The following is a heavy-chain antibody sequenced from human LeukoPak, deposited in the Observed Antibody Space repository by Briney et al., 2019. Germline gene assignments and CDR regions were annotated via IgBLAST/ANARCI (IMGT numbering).Heavy chain of an antibody. J-gene: IGHJ4*02. V-gene: IGHV3-9*03. CDR1: GFPFDEHA. CDR2: ISYSSETI. Sequence: GRSLRLSCAASGFPFDEHAMHWVRQVPGKGLEWVSGISYSSETIGYVDSVKGRFTISRDNSKNTLYLQVGSLRAEDMAVYYCARGSRNHYDGSGYYYYWGQGTLVTVSS. D-gene: IGHD3-22*01. CDR3: ARGSRNHYDGSGYYYY.